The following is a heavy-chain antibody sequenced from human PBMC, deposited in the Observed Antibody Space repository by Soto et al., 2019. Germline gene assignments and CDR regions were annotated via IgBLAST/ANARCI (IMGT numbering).Heavy chain of an antibody. CDR3: AKEGDFDDISTGYFGSKAYFDH. J-gene: IGHJ4*02. CDR1: GFTFTSYG. D-gene: IGHD3-9*01. CDR2: ISSDGRNK. V-gene: IGHV3-30*18. Sequence: PGGSLRLSCAASGFTFTSYGMHWVRQAPGKGLEWVAVISSDGRNKYYSDSVKGRFTISRDVSKNTVFLHMDSLSAEDTAVYYCAKEGDFDDISTGYFGSKAYFDHWGQGTLVTAPQ.